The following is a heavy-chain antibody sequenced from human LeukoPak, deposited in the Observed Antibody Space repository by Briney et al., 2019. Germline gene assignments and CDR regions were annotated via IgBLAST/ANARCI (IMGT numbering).Heavy chain of an antibody. J-gene: IGHJ4*02. CDR2: ISYDGSNK. CDR1: GFTFSRYA. Sequence: GGTLSLSCAASGFTFSRYAMHWVRQAPGKGLEWVAVISYDGSNKYYADSVKSRCTISRDSSKNTLYLQMNSLRAEDTAVYYCASHYDTSGYHYFDFRGQGTLVTVSS. D-gene: IGHD3-22*01. CDR3: ASHYDTSGYHYFDF. V-gene: IGHV3-30-3*01.